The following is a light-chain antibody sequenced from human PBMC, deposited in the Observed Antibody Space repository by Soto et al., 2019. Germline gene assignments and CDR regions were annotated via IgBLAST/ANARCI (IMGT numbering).Light chain of an antibody. CDR3: QQYGSSPGT. V-gene: IGKV3-20*01. Sequence: EIVLTQSPGTLSLSPGERATLSCRASQSVSSNFLAWYQQKPGQAPKLRISGASSRAPGIPDRFSGSGSGTDFTLTISRLEPEDFALYSCQQYGSSPGTFGQGTKLEIK. CDR2: GAS. J-gene: IGKJ2*02. CDR1: QSVSSNF.